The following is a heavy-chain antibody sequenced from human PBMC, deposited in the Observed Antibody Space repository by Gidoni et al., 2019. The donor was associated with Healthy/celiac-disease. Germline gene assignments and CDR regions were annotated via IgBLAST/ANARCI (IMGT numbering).Heavy chain of an antibody. Sequence: QVQLQESGPGLVKPSPTLSLTCPVSGGSISRGDYYWSWTRQPPGQGLEWIGYIYYSGRTYYNPSLKSRVTISVDTSKNQFSLKLSSVTAADTAVYYCARGHTMMADVGWFDPWGQGTLVTVSS. CDR3: ARGHTMMADVGWFDP. CDR1: GGSISRGDYY. D-gene: IGHD3-22*01. CDR2: IYYSGRT. J-gene: IGHJ5*02. V-gene: IGHV4-30-4*01.